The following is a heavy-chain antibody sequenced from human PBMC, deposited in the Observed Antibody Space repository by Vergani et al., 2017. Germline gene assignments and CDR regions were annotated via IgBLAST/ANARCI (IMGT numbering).Heavy chain of an antibody. CDR1: EYSFGNYW. CDR2: IYPADSAT. J-gene: IGHJ4*02. V-gene: IGHV5-51*01. Sequence: EVELVQSGPEMRKPGESLKISCKGSEYSFGNYWIGWVRQMPGKGLEWMGIIYPADSATRYSPSFQGQVTISADNSISTAFLQWDSLKASDTALYYCARHTTYTDSWGQGTLVTVSS. D-gene: IGHD1-1*01. CDR3: ARHTTYTDS.